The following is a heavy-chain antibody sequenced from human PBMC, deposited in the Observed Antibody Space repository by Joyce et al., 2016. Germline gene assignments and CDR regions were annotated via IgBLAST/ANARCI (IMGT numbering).Heavy chain of an antibody. V-gene: IGHV3-74*03. Sequence: EVQLVESGGGLVQPGGSLRLSFAASGFTFSSYWMYWVRKAPGKGLVWVSRSNRDGSSTTYADSVKGRFTISRDNAKNTLYLQMNSLRAEDTAVYYCARLRRWSGPSDCWGQGTLVTVSS. CDR3: ARLRRWSGPSDC. J-gene: IGHJ4*02. D-gene: IGHD4-23*01. CDR1: GFTFSSYW. CDR2: SNRDGSST.